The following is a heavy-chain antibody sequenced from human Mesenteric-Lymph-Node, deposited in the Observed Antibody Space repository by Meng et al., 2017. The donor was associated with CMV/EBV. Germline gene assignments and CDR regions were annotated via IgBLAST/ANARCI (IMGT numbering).Heavy chain of an antibody. CDR3: ARVPIWSAYPLDH. CDR2: IKQDGSAN. D-gene: IGHD3-3*01. Sequence: GESLKISCAASGFTFSNYWMSWVRQAPGKGLEWVANIKQDGSANFYVDSVKGRFTISRDNAKNSVYLQLDSLRGEDAAVYFCARVPIWSAYPLDHWGRGTLVTVSS. J-gene: IGHJ4*02. CDR1: GFTFSNYW. V-gene: IGHV3-7*04.